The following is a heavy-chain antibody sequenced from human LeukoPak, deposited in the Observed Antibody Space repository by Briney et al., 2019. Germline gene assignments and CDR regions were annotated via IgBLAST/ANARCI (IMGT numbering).Heavy chain of an antibody. CDR2: INPNTGDT. CDR3: ARDYSGSDRTTH. V-gene: IGHV1-2*02. J-gene: IGHJ4*02. Sequence: APVKVSCKASGYTFTGYYIHWVRQAPGQGLEWMAWINPNTGDTNSTQKFQGRVTMTRDTSISTAYMELSRLKSDDTAVYYCARDYSGSDRTTHWGQGTLVTVSS. CDR1: GYTFTGYY. D-gene: IGHD5-12*01.